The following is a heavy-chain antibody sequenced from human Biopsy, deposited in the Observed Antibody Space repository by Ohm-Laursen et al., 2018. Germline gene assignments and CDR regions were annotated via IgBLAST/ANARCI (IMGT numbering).Heavy chain of an antibody. V-gene: IGHV4-59*07. D-gene: IGHD3-3*01. CDR2: IYYSGTT. CDR1: GDSMGTYY. J-gene: IGHJ5*01. CDR3: ARVRVGFLEWFDY. Sequence: SDTLSLTCTVSGDSMGTYYWSWIRQPPGKVMEWIASIYYSGTTHKNPSLKSRVTISVDTSQRLLSLDLSSVTAADTAVYYCARVRVGFLEWFDYWGHGTLVTVSS.